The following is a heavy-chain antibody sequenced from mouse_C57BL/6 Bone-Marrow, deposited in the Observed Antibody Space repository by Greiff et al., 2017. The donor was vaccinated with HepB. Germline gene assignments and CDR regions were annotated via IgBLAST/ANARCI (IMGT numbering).Heavy chain of an antibody. J-gene: IGHJ1*03. CDR1: GFTFSNYW. V-gene: IGHV6-3*01. D-gene: IGHD1-1*01. Sequence: EVKLMESGGGLVQPGGSMKLSCVASGFTFSNYWMNWVRQSPEKGLEWVAQIRLKSDNYATHYAESVKGRFTISRDDSKSSVYLQMNNLRAEDTGIYYCTDYYGENWYFDVWGTGTTVTVSS. CDR3: TDYYGENWYFDV. CDR2: IRLKSDNYAT.